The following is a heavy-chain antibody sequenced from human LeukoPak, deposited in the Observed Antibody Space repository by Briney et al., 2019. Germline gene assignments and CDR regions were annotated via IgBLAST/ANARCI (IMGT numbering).Heavy chain of an antibody. CDR1: GFTFISYS. Sequence: GGSLRLSCAASGFTFISYSMNWVRQAPGKGLEWVSSINSNGNYIFYADSVKGRFTISRDNAKNSLYLQMNSLRAEDTAVYYCARDSVVAAANRFDYWGQGTLVTVSS. J-gene: IGHJ4*02. CDR3: ARDSVVAAANRFDY. CDR2: INSNGNYI. D-gene: IGHD6-13*01. V-gene: IGHV3-21*01.